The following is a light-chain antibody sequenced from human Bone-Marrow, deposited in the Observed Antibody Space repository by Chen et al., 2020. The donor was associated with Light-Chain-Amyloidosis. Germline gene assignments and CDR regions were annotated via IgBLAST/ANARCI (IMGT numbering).Light chain of an antibody. CDR3: QQSYTTPST. Sequence: IQMTQSPSPLFSSMGDSATIPCRAIHYIGTSLHWYQQKAGRAPKLLISTASSLQSGVPLRFSGRGVWTDFTLTISRLQPEDFATYYCQQSYTTPSTFGPGTRVDVK. V-gene: IGKV1-39*01. CDR2: TAS. J-gene: IGKJ3*01. CDR1: HYIGTS.